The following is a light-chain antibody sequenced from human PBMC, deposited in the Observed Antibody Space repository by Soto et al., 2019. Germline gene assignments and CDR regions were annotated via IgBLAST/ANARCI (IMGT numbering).Light chain of an antibody. CDR3: SSYTSSSTLG. J-gene: IGLJ2*01. Sequence: QSALTQPASVSGSPGQSITISCTGTSSDVGGYNYVSWYQQHPGKAPKLMIYDVSHRPSGVSNRFSGSKSGNTASLTISGLQAEDEADYYCSSYTSSSTLGFGGGTKVTVL. CDR1: SSDVGGYNY. V-gene: IGLV2-14*03. CDR2: DVS.